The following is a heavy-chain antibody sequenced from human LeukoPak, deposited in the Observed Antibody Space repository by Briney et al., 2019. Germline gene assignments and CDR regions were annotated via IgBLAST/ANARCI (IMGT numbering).Heavy chain of an antibody. J-gene: IGHJ4*02. CDR3: TTVGNSGSKQVPPWDY. CDR2: TDGGTT. D-gene: IGHD1-26*01. V-gene: IGHV3-15*01. Sequence: TDGGTTDYAAPVKGRFTISRDDSKNTLYLQMNSLKTEDTAVYYCTTVGNSGSKQVPPWDYWGQGTLVTVSS.